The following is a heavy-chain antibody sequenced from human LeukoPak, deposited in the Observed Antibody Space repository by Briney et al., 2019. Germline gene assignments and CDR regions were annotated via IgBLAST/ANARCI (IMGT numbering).Heavy chain of an antibody. CDR1: GGSISSSIYY. Sequence: SETLSLTCTVSGGSISSSIYYWGWIRQPPGKGLEWIGSIYYSGSTYYNPSLKSRVTISVDTSKNQFSLKLSSVTAADTAVYYCARESQQSDYWGQGTMVTVSS. CDR3: ARESQQSDY. J-gene: IGHJ4*02. V-gene: IGHV4-39*02. CDR2: IYYSGST. D-gene: IGHD6-13*01.